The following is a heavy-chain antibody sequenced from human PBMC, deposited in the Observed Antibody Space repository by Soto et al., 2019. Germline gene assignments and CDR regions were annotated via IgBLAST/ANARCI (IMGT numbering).Heavy chain of an antibody. CDR1: GFTVSSYY. J-gene: IGHJ4*02. CDR3: ARVPSSSYHYFDY. CDR2: IYSAGSA. V-gene: IGHV3-66*01. Sequence: GGSLRLSCAASGFTVSSYYMSWVRQAPGKGLEWVSVIYSAGSADFADSVKGRFTISRDNSKNTLYLQMSSLRAEDTAVYYCARVPSSSYHYFDYWGQRTLVTGSS. D-gene: IGHD2-2*01.